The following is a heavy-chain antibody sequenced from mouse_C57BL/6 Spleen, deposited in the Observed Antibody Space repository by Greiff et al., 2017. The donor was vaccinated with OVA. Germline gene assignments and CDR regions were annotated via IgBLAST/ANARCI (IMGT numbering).Heavy chain of an antibody. D-gene: IGHD1-1*01. V-gene: IGHV1-53*01. J-gene: IGHJ1*03. CDR2: INPSNGGT. CDR3: ATDGSSLHWYFDV. CDR1: GYTFTSYW. Sequence: QVQLQQPGTELVKPGASVKLSCKASGYTFTSYWMHWVKQRPGQGLECIGNINPSNGGTNYNEKFKSKATLTVDKSSSTAYMQLSSLTSEDSAVYYCATDGSSLHWYFDVWGTGTTVTVSS.